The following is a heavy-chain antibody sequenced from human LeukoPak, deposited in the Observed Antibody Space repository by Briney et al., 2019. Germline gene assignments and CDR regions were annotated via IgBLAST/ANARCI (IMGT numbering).Heavy chain of an antibody. J-gene: IGHJ6*04. CDR2: ISAYNGNT. CDR1: GGTFSSYA. V-gene: IGHV1-18*01. D-gene: IGHD3-10*01. Sequence: ASVKVSCKASGGTFSSYAISWVRQAPGQGLEWMGWISAYNGNTNYAQKLQGRVTMTTDTSTSTAYMELRSLRSDDTAVYYCAREGDMVRGVRSYYYGMDVWGKGTTVTVSS. CDR3: AREGDMVRGVRSYYYGMDV.